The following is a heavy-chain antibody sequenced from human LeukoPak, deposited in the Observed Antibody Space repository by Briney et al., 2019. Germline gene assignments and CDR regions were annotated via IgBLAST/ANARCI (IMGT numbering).Heavy chain of an antibody. V-gene: IGHV3-53*04. J-gene: IGHJ6*02. CDR3: VRHYRYSFGPNFYYYVMDV. CDR1: GFIVSGNH. D-gene: IGHD5-18*01. CDR2: IYSGATT. Sequence: GGSLRLSCGASGFIVSGNHMSWVRQAPGKGLEWVSVIYSGATTYYADPVKGRFTVSRHNSNNTLYPQMNSLRTEDTAVYFCVRHYRYSFGPNFYYYVMDVWGQGTTVTVSS.